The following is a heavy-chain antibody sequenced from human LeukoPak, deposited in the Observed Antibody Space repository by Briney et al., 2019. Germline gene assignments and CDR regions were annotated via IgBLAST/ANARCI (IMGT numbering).Heavy chain of an antibody. J-gene: IGHJ6*02. CDR3: ASSMVEYSSSNYYYGMDV. D-gene: IGHD6-6*01. V-gene: IGHV1-69*13. Sequence: GASVKVSCKASGGTFSSYAISWVRQAPGQGLEWMGGIIPIFGTANYAQRFQGRVTTTADESTSTAYMELSSLRSEDTAVYYCASSMVEYSSSNYYYGMDVWGQGTTVTVSS. CDR1: GGTFSSYA. CDR2: IIPIFGTA.